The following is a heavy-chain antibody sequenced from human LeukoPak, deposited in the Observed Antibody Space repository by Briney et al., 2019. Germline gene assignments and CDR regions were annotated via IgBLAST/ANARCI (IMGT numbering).Heavy chain of an antibody. V-gene: IGHV6-1*01. D-gene: IGHD6-19*01. CDR1: GDSVSSNSGA. CDR3: ARSVAGHFDY. J-gene: IGHJ4*02. Sequence: SQTLSLTCVISGDSVSSNSGAWNWIRQSPSRGLEWLGRTNYRSKWYNDYAGSVKSRITINPDTSKNQFSLQLNSVTPEDTAVYYCARSVAGHFDYWGQGTLVTVSP. CDR2: TNYRSKWYN.